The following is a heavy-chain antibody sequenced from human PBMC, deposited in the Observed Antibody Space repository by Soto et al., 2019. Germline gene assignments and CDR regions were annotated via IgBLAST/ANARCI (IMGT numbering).Heavy chain of an antibody. J-gene: IGHJ4*02. CDR2: ISYDGSNK. V-gene: IGHV3-30-3*01. Sequence: VGSLRLSCAASGFTFSSYAMHWVRQAPGKGLEWVAVISYDGSNKYYADSVKGRFTISRDNSKNTLYLQMNSLRAEDTAVYYCARGDYPSQGRDYFDYWGQGTLVTVSS. CDR3: ARGDYPSQGRDYFDY. D-gene: IGHD4-17*01. CDR1: GFTFSSYA.